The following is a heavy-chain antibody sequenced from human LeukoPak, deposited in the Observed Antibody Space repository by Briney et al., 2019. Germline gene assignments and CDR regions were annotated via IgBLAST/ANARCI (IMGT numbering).Heavy chain of an antibody. V-gene: IGHV3-33*08. CDR2: IWYDGSNK. CDR1: GFTVSSNY. Sequence: GGSLRLSCAASGFTVSSNYMSWVRQAPGKGLEWVAVIWYDGSNKYYADSVKGRFTISRDNSKNTLYLQMNSLRAEDTAVYYCARRTLRVYYMDVWGKGTTVTVSS. D-gene: IGHD3-3*01. CDR3: ARRTLRVYYMDV. J-gene: IGHJ6*03.